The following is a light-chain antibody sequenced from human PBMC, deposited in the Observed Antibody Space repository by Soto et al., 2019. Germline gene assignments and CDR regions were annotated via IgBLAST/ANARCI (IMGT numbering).Light chain of an antibody. Sequence: SYELTQPPSVSVAPGQTARIPCGGDNIGSKSVYWYQQKPGQAPVVVVYDGSDRPSGIPERFSGSNSGTTATLTISRVEAGDEADYFCQVWDSNSDPYVFGAGTKVT. V-gene: IGLV3-21*02. J-gene: IGLJ1*01. CDR3: QVWDSNSDPYV. CDR1: NIGSKS. CDR2: DGS.